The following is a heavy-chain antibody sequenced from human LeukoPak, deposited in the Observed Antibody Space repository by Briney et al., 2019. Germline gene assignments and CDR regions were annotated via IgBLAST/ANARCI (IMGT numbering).Heavy chain of an antibody. V-gene: IGHV1-2*02. D-gene: IGHD5-18*01. CDR1: GYTFTGYY. CDR2: INPNSGGT. Sequence: ASVKVSCKASGYTFTGYYMHWVRQAPGQGLEWMGWINPNSGGTNYAQKFQGRVTMTRDTSISTAYMELSRLRSDDTAVYYCASAPAWIQLWLYYCGQGTLVTVSS. J-gene: IGHJ4*02. CDR3: ASAPAWIQLWLYY.